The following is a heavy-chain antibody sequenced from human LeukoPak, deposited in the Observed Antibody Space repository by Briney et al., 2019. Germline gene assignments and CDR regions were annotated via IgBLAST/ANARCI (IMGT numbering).Heavy chain of an antibody. D-gene: IGHD3-22*01. CDR3: ARVDTSVYYYFDY. CDR2: IYYSGST. V-gene: IGHV4-39*01. CDR1: GGSISGSYYY. Sequence: PSETLSLTCTVSGGSISGSYYYWGWIRQPQGKGLEWIGSIYYSGSTYYNPSLKSRVTISVDTSKNQFSQKLSSVTAADTAVYYCARVDTSVYYYFDYWGQGTLVTVSS. J-gene: IGHJ4*02.